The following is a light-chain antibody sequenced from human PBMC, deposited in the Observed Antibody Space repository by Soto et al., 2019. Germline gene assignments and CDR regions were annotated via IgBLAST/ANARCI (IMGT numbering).Light chain of an antibody. CDR2: GAS. Sequence: EIVLTQSPPTLSLSPGERATVSCRTSQSVNTYLAWYQQKPGQAPSLLIYGASNRAPGIPDRFGASGSGTDFTLTISSLQPEDFAVYYCQQRSATWTFGQGTRVEI. V-gene: IGKV3-11*01. CDR3: QQRSATWT. CDR1: QSVNTY. J-gene: IGKJ1*01.